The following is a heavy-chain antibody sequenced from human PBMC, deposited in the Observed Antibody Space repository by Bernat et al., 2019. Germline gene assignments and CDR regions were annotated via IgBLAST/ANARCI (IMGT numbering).Heavy chain of an antibody. CDR3: AKALDCSSTSCYALGYDY. V-gene: IGHV3-23*01. CDR1: GFTFSSYA. J-gene: IGHJ4*02. D-gene: IGHD2-2*01. CDR2: ISGSGGST. Sequence: EVQLLESGGGLVQPGGSLRLSCAASGFTFSSYAMSWVRQAPGKGLEWVSAISGSGGSTYYADSVKGRFTISRDNSKNTLYLQMNSLRAEDTAVYYCAKALDCSSTSCYALGYDYWGQGTLVTVSS.